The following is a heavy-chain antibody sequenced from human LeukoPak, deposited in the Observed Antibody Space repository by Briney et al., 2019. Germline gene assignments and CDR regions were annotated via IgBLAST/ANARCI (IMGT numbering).Heavy chain of an antibody. CDR3: ARDGGVAGLYAN. J-gene: IGHJ4*02. V-gene: IGHV3-7*05. CDR1: GFSLSNSN. D-gene: IGHD2/OR15-2a*01. Sequence: GGSLRLSCAASGFSLSNSNMNWVRHAPGKRLEWVADIKQDGSEEYYVDSVKGRFAISRDNAQRTLYLQMKSLRAEDTAVYYWARDGGVAGLYANRGQGTLVTVSS. CDR2: IKQDGSEE.